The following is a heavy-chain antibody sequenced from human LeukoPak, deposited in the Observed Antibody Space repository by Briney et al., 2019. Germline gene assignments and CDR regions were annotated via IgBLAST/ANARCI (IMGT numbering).Heavy chain of an antibody. Sequence: SETLSLTCTVSGGSISSSSYYWGWIRQPPGKGMEWIGSIYYSGSTYYNPSLKSRVTISVDTSKNQFSLKLSSVTPADTALYYRARLEAVAGILDYWGQGTLVTVSP. CDR2: IYYSGST. D-gene: IGHD6-19*01. CDR1: GGSISSSSYY. J-gene: IGHJ4*02. CDR3: ARLEAVAGILDY. V-gene: IGHV4-39*01.